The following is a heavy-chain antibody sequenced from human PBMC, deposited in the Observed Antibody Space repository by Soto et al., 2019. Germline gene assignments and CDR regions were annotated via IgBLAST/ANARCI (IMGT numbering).Heavy chain of an antibody. CDR2: IYPSDSDT. D-gene: IGHD4-17*01. Sequence: GESLKISCQVSGYTFTIYWIGWVRQMPGKGLEWMGIIYPSDSDTRYSPSFQGQVTISADQSINTAYLQWDSLKASDTAIYYCTRPANTVADHFDLWGQGTPVTVSS. CDR3: TRPANTVADHFDL. V-gene: IGHV5-51*01. CDR1: GYTFTIYW. J-gene: IGHJ4*02.